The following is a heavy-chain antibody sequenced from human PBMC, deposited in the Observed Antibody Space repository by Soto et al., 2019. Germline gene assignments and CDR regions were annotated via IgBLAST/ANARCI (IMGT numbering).Heavy chain of an antibody. CDR3: ARELAVDSSSWYGYYYYGMDV. CDR1: GYTFTSYY. V-gene: IGHV1-46*01. Sequence: ASVKVSCKASGYTFTSYYMHWVRQAPGQGLEWMGIINPSGGSTSYAQKFQGRVTKTRDTSTSTVYMELSSLRSEDTAVYYCARELAVDSSSWYGYYYYGMDVWGQGTTVTVSS. J-gene: IGHJ6*02. CDR2: INPSGGST. D-gene: IGHD6-13*01.